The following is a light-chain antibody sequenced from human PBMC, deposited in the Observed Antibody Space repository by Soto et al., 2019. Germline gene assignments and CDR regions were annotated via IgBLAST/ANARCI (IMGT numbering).Light chain of an antibody. CDR1: QDISIY. V-gene: IGKV1-27*01. Sequence: DTQMTQSPSSLSASVGDRVTITCRASQDISIYLAWYQQKPGKVPELLIYGASTLQSGVPARYSGSGSGTDFTLTISSLQADDAATYYCQNYNTYSQFTFGPGTKVDIK. CDR3: QNYNTYSQFT. J-gene: IGKJ3*01. CDR2: GAS.